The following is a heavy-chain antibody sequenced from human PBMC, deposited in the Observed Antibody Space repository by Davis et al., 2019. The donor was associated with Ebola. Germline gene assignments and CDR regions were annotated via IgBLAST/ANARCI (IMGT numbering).Heavy chain of an antibody. CDR3: ANVAGITVFGVVPASY. CDR1: GYTFTSYG. V-gene: IGHV1-18*04. Sequence: AASVKVSCKASGYTFTSYGITWVRQAPGQGLEWMGWINPHNGNTNYAQNVQGRVTMTTDTSTSTAYMEVGILRSDDTAVYYCANVAGITVFGVVPASYWGQGTLVTVSS. CDR2: INPHNGNT. D-gene: IGHD3-3*01. J-gene: IGHJ4*02.